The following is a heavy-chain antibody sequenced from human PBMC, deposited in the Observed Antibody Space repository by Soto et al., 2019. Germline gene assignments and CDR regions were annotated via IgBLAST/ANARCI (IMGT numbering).Heavy chain of an antibody. CDR3: AKPIGGAFYYSGMDV. D-gene: IGHD3-16*01. CDR2: VSGSGDSS. CDR1: GFTFSSFA. J-gene: IGHJ6*02. V-gene: IGHV3-23*01. Sequence: EVQLLESGGGLVQPGGSLRLSCAASGFTFSSFAMSWVRQAPGKGLEWVSAVSGSGDSSSSADSVKGRFTISRDNSKNTLYLQMNSLRAEDTAVYYCAKPIGGAFYYSGMDVWGQGTTVTVSS.